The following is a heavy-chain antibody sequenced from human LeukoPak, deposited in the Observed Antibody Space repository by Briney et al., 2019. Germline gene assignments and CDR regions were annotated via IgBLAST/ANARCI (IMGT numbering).Heavy chain of an antibody. CDR2: IDPNSGGT. Sequence: GASVKVSCKASGYTFTGYYMHWVRQAPGQGLEWMGWIDPNSGGTNYAQKFQGRVTMTRDTSISTAYMELSRLRSDDTAVYYCARDTRMVVVIKGPRYFDYWGQGTLVTVSS. J-gene: IGHJ4*02. CDR3: ARDTRMVVVIKGPRYFDY. V-gene: IGHV1-2*02. CDR1: GYTFTGYY. D-gene: IGHD3-22*01.